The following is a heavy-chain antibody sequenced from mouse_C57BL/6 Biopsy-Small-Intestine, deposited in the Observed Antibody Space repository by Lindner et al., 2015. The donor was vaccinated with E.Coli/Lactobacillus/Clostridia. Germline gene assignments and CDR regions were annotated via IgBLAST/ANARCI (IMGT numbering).Heavy chain of an antibody. CDR1: GYTFTEYT. J-gene: IGHJ2*01. CDR2: FYPGSGSI. Sequence: VQLQESGAELVKPGASVKLSCKASGYTFTEYTIHWLKQRSGQGLEWIGWFYPGSGSIKYNEKFKDKATLTADKSSSTVYMELSRLTSEDSAVYFCVRHEEGIYYGNFYFDYWGQGTTLTVSS. D-gene: IGHD2-1*01. CDR3: VRHEEGIYYGNFYFDY. V-gene: IGHV1-62-2*01.